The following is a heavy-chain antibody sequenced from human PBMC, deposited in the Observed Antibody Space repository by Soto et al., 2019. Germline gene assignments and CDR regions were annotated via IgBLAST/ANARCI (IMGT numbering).Heavy chain of an antibody. V-gene: IGHV3-23*01. Sequence: GGSLRLSCAASGFTFGTYTMSWVRLTPGQGLERGSGLGGGDDGRYSADSVKARCSISRDYSKNPVFVQTSSLSAQDTARYYCAKDWKSYNSVWDPFDFWGQGTVVTVSS. CDR1: GFTFGTYT. CDR3: AKDWKSYNSVWDPFDF. D-gene: IGHD1-1*01. J-gene: IGHJ3*01. CDR2: LGGGDDGR.